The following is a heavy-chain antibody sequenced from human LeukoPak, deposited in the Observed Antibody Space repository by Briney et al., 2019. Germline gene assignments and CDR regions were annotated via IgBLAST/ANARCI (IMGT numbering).Heavy chain of an antibody. Sequence: PGKSLRLSCAASGFLFSTYAMHWVRQAPGKGLEWVAAIWYDGGTKYYADSVQGRFTISRDNSKNTLYLQMDSLRADDTAVYYCARVSAAADPGGWGQGTMVTVSS. V-gene: IGHV3-33*01. CDR1: GFLFSTYA. CDR3: ARVSAAADPGG. J-gene: IGHJ3*01. CDR2: IWYDGGTK. D-gene: IGHD6-13*01.